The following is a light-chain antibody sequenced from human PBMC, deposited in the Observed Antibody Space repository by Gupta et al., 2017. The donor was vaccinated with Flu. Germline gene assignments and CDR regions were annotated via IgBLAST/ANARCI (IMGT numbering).Light chain of an antibody. J-gene: IGLJ2*01. V-gene: IGLV2-11*01. CDR1: GSDVGGYNY. CDR2: DVY. Sequence: QSALTQPRSVSGSPGQSVTISCAGTGSDVGGYNYVSWYRLYPVNAHKLIVYDVYKRPSGVPDRFAGSKSGNTASLTISGLKEDEEADYYGCADAGSYNFVFGGGTKLTVL. CDR3: CADAGSYNFV.